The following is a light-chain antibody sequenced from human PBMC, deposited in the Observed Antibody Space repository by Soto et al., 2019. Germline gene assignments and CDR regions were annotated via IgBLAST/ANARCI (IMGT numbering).Light chain of an antibody. CDR2: KAS. CDR3: QQYNSDWT. V-gene: IGKV1-5*03. Sequence: DIQMTQSPSTLSASVGDRVTFTCRASQSISSWLAWYQQKPGKAPKLLIYKASNLETGVPSRFSGSGSGTEFPLTISSLQPDDFATYYCQQYNSDWTFGQGTKVEIK. J-gene: IGKJ1*01. CDR1: QSISSW.